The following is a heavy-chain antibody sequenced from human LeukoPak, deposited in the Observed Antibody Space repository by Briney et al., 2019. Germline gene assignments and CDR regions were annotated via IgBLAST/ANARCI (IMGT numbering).Heavy chain of an antibody. D-gene: IGHD5-12*01. V-gene: IGHV3-48*01. J-gene: IGHJ3*02. Sequence: GGSLRLSCAASGFTFSSYTMNWVRQAPGKGLEWVSKISSSSSTIYYADSVKGRFTISRDNAKNSLYLQMNSLRAEDTAVYYCARDSPQALAILHAFDIWGQGTMVTVSS. CDR3: ARDSPQALAILHAFDI. CDR1: GFTFSSYT. CDR2: ISSSSSTI.